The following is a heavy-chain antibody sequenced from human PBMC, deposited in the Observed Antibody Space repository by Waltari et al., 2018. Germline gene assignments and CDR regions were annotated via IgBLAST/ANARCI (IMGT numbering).Heavy chain of an antibody. J-gene: IGHJ4*02. V-gene: IGHV3-15*01. CDR3: STGGGTSDY. D-gene: IGHD3-16*01. CDR2: IRRKTDGETI. CDR1: GFTFSDAW. Sequence: EVQLVESGGGLVEPGGSLRLSCAVSGFTFSDAWMAWIRQAPGKGLEWVGRIRRKTDGETIDYAAPVKGRFSISRDDSRSTLYLQMNSLKIEDAGVYFCSTGGGTSDYWGQGTLVTVSS.